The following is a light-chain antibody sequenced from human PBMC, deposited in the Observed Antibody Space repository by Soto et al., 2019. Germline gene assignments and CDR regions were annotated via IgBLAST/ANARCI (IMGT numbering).Light chain of an antibody. V-gene: IGLV6-57*01. CDR1: SGNIGNNY. CDR3: QSFDGNSHV. J-gene: IGLJ3*02. Sequence: NFMLTQPHSVSASPGKTITISCTRTSGNIGNNYVQWYRQRPGSSPTTVIYENAQRPSGVPERLAGSIDGSSNSAYLTISGLMTEDEADYHCQSFDGNSHVFGGGTKLTVL. CDR2: ENA.